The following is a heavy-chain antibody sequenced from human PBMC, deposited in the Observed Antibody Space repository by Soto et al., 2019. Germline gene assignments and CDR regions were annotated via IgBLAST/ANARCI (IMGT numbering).Heavy chain of an antibody. CDR3: VKDQRYCSGGSCQIPDYYYGMDV. Sequence: PGGSLRLSCAASRFTFSNYGMHWVRQAPGKGLEWVAVMSFDGSNKYYADSVKGRFTISRDDSKSTLYLQMNSLRVEDTAVYYCVKDQRYCSGGSCQIPDYYYGMDVWGQGTTVTVSS. CDR2: MSFDGSNK. D-gene: IGHD2-15*01. V-gene: IGHV3-30*18. J-gene: IGHJ6*02. CDR1: RFTFSNYG.